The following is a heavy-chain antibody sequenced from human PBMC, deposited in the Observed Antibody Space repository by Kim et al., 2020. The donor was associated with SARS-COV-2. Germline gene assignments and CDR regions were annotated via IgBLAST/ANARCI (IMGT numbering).Heavy chain of an antibody. V-gene: IGHV4-4*02. CDR3: ARLSIAAAGTD. D-gene: IGHD6-13*01. Sequence: TNYNPSLKSRVTISVDKSKNQFSLKLSSVTAADTAVYYCARLSIAAAGTDWGQGTLVTVSS. CDR2: T. J-gene: IGHJ4*02.